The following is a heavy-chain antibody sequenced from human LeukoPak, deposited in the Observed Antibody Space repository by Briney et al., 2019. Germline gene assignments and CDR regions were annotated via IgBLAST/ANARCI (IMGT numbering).Heavy chain of an antibody. CDR2: IKSETDGGTT. Sequence: NPGGSLRLSCAASGLTLSNAWMSWVRQAPGKGLEWVARIKSETDGGTTDYTAPVKGRSTISRDDSKNMLYLQMNSLETEDTAVYFCTTLRQIWGQGTLVTVSS. CDR3: TTLRQI. V-gene: IGHV3-15*01. J-gene: IGHJ4*02. CDR1: GLTLSNAW.